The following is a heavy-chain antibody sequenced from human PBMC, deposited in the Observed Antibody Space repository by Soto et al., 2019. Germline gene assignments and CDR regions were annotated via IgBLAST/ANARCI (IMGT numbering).Heavy chain of an antibody. J-gene: IGHJ6*02. CDR2: VWYDGSNK. D-gene: IGHD2-2*01. Sequence: SLRLSCAAAGFTFSSYGMHWVRQAPGKGLEWAAVVWYDGSNKYYADSVKGRFTISRDNSKNTLYLQMNSLRAEDTAVYYCAREGRYCSSTSCESYYYYGMDVWGQGTTVTVSS. CDR1: GFTFSSYG. CDR3: AREGRYCSSTSCESYYYYGMDV. V-gene: IGHV3-33*01.